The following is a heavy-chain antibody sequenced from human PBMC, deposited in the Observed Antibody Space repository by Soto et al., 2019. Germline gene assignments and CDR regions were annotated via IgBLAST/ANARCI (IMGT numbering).Heavy chain of an antibody. Sequence: QVQLVESGGGLVKPGGSLRLSCAASGFTFSDYYMSWIRQAPGKGLEWVSYISSSGSTIYYAESAKGRFTISRDKAKKSLYLQMNSLRAEDTAVYYCAREASNYYPTDYWGQGTLVTVSS. V-gene: IGHV3-11*01. J-gene: IGHJ4*02. D-gene: IGHD4-4*01. CDR2: ISSSGSTI. CDR1: GFTFSDYY. CDR3: AREASNYYPTDY.